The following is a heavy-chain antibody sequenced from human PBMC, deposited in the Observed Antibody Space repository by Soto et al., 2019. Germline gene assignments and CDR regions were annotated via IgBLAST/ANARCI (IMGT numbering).Heavy chain of an antibody. D-gene: IGHD2-15*01. CDR1: GFTFSSYA. V-gene: IGHV3-23*01. Sequence: GGSLRLSCAASGFTFSSYAMSWVRQAPGKGLEWVSAISGSGGSTYYADSVKGRFTISRDNSKNTLYLQMNSLRAEDTAVYYCAKDPEYCSGGSYYTGAFDIWGQGTMVTVSS. J-gene: IGHJ3*02. CDR2: ISGSGGST. CDR3: AKDPEYCSGGSYYTGAFDI.